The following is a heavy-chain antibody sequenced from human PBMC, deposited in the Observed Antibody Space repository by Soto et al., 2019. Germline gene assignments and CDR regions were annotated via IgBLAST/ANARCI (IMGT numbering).Heavy chain of an antibody. CDR1: GFTFSDSW. CDR2: IKPDESEK. Sequence: EVQLVESGGGLVQPGGSLRLSCTASGFTFSDSWMTWVRQAPGKGLEWVARIKPDESEKKYADSVKGRCSISRDNAKNSMNLQMDSLRGEDTAVYYCVRGGSNYASWGQGTLVTVSS. J-gene: IGHJ5*02. D-gene: IGHD4-4*01. V-gene: IGHV3-7*01. CDR3: VRGGSNYAS.